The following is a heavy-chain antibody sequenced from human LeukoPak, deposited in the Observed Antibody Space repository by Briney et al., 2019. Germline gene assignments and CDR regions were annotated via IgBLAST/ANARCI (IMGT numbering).Heavy chain of an antibody. V-gene: IGHV3-30*04. CDR2: ISYDGSNK. CDR3: ARVQLWFGEPHSGVYYFDY. Sequence: GRSLRLSCAASGFTFSSYAIHWVRQAPGKGLEWVAVISYDGSNKYYADSVKGRFTISRDNSKNTLYLQMNSLRAEDTAVYYCARVQLWFGEPHSGVYYFDYWGQGTLVTVSS. J-gene: IGHJ4*02. D-gene: IGHD3-10*01. CDR1: GFTFSSYA.